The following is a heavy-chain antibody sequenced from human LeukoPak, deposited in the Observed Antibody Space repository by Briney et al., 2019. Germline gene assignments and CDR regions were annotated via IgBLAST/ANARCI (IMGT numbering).Heavy chain of an antibody. D-gene: IGHD6-13*01. J-gene: IGHJ4*02. V-gene: IGHV3-66*02. CDR1: GFTVSSNY. CDR2: IFSGGST. CDR3: ARVVIAAAGRGLDY. Sequence: GGSLRLSCAASGFTVSSNYMSWVRQAPGKGLEWVSVIFSGGSTYYADSVKGRFTISRDNSKNTLYLQMNSLRAEDTAVYYCARVVIAAAGRGLDYWGQGTLVTVSS.